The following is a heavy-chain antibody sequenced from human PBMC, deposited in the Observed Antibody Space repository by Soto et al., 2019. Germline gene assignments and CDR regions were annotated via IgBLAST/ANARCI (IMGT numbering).Heavy chain of an antibody. CDR3: ALRPRGYAYYFDY. Sequence: QITLKESGPTLVKPTQTLTLTCTFSGFSLSTRGVAVGWFRQPPGKALEWLALIYWDEDKWYSPSLKSRLTITDDTAKSQVVLTMPHMDPVDTATYYCALRPRGYAYYFDYWGPGTLVTVSS. CDR1: GFSLSTRGVA. CDR2: IYWDEDK. D-gene: IGHD5-12*01. J-gene: IGHJ4*02. V-gene: IGHV2-5*02.